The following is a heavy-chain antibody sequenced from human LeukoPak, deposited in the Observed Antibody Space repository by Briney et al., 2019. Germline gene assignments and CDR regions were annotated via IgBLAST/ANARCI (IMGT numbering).Heavy chain of an antibody. D-gene: IGHD2-21*02. CDR1: GYTITGYY. Sequence: GASVKVSCKASGYTITGYYVHWVRQAPGQGLEWMGRINPNSGDTNYAQKFQGRVTMTRDTSISTAYMELSRLRSDDTAVYYCARDYCGGDCFPDYWGRGTLVTVSS. CDR2: INPNSGDT. J-gene: IGHJ4*02. V-gene: IGHV1-2*06. CDR3: ARDYCGGDCFPDY.